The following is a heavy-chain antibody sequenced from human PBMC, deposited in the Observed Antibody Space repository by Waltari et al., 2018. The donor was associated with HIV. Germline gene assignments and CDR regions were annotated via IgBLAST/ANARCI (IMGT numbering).Heavy chain of an antibody. CDR3: ARNSSGKGNRYFYYGLDV. D-gene: IGHD3-22*01. CDR2: MNPKSGNT. J-gene: IGHJ6*02. Sequence: QVHLVQSGPEVKRPGASVKISCKAYGYTFMNFDVNWVRQAAGQGPEWLGWMNPKSGNTAFPYIFEDRVIMTRDVSTDTAYMEMSGLTPEDTAIYYCARNSSGKGNRYFYYGLDVWGQGTPVTV. V-gene: IGHV1-8*02. CDR1: GYTFMNFD.